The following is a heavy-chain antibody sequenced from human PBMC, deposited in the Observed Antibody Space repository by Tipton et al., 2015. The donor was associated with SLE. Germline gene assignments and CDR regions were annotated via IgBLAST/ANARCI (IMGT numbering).Heavy chain of an antibody. Sequence: TLSLTCTVSGGSISSSSYYWGWIRQPPGEGLEWIGSIYYSGSTYYNPSLKSRVTISVDTSKNQFSLKLSSVTAADTAVYYCARYAGTTGFDYWGQGTLVTVSS. V-gene: IGHV4-39*07. CDR3: ARYAGTTGFDY. J-gene: IGHJ4*02. D-gene: IGHD1-7*01. CDR2: IYYSGST. CDR1: GGSISSSSYY.